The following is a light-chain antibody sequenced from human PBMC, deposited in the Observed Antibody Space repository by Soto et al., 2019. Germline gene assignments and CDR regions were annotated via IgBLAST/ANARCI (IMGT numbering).Light chain of an antibody. J-gene: IGKJ1*01. CDR1: QSVFFNSNNKTY. V-gene: IGKV4-1*01. Sequence: DIVMTQSPDSLAVSLGERATINCKSRQSVFFNSNNKTYLAWYQQKPGQPPKLLIYWASTRESGVPDRFSGSGSGTDVTRTISSLQAEDVAVYYCQQYYNIPPTFGQGTKVEI. CDR2: WAS. CDR3: QQYYNIPPT.